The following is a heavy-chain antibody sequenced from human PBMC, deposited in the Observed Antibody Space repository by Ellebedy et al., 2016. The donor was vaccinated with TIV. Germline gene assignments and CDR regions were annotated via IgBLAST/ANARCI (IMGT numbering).Heavy chain of an antibody. CDR3: ARDDWGPAGP. J-gene: IGHJ5*02. CDR1: GFTFSIYW. Sequence: PGGSLRLSCVTSGFTFSIYWRSWVRQAPGKGLEWVANTDQDGRVKFYVDSVEGRFTISRDNAKNSLYLQMNSLRAEDTAVYYCARDDWGPAGPWGQGTLVTVSS. CDR2: TDQDGRVK. D-gene: IGHD3-9*01. V-gene: IGHV3-7*03.